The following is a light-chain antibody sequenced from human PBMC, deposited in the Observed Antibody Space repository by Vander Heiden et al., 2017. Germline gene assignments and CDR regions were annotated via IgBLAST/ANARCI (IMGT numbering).Light chain of an antibody. CDR2: AAS. CDR3: QQLNSYPLT. Sequence: IQLTQSPSPLSASVGDRVTITCRASQGISSYLAWYQQKPGKAPKLLIYAASSLQSGVPSSFSGSGSGTDFTLTISSLQPEDFATYCCQQLNSYPLTFGPGTKVDIK. CDR1: QGISSY. V-gene: IGKV1-9*01. J-gene: IGKJ3*01.